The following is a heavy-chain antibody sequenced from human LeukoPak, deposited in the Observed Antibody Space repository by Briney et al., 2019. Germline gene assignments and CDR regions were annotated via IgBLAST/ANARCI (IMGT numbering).Heavy chain of an antibody. CDR3: ASATDYGPTVGY. V-gene: IGHV1-18*01. D-gene: IGHD4-17*01. J-gene: IGHJ4*02. Sequence: ASVKVSCKASGYTFTSYGISWVRQAPGQGLEWMGWISAYNGNTNYAQKLQGRVTMTRDTSTSTVYMELSSLRSEDTAVYYCASATDYGPTVGYWGQGTLVTVSS. CDR1: GYTFTSYG. CDR2: ISAYNGNT.